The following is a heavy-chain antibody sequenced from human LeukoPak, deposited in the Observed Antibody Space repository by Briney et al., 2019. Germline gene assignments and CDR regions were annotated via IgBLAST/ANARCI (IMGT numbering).Heavy chain of an antibody. J-gene: IGHJ4*02. CDR3: AKGPGDYLHY. CDR2: ISYDGSNK. V-gene: IGHV3-30*18. D-gene: IGHD4-17*01. CDR1: RFTFSSYG. Sequence: GRSLRLSCAASRFTFSSYGMHWVRQAPGKGLEWVAVISYDGSNKYYADSVKGRFTISRDNFKNTLYLQMNSLRAEDTAVYYCAKGPGDYLHYWGQGTLVTVSS.